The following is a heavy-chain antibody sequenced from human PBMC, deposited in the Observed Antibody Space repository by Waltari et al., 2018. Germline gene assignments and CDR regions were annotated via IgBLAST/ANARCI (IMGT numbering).Heavy chain of an antibody. CDR2: IYYSGST. V-gene: IGHV4-59*01. CDR1: GGSISSYY. J-gene: IGHJ4*02. CDR3: ASAQLNSYFDY. Sequence: QVQLQESGPGLVTPSETLSLTCTVSGGSISSYYWSWIRQPPGKGLEWIGYIYYSGSTNYNPSLKSRVTISVDTSKNQFSLKLSSVTAADTAVYYCASAQLNSYFDYWGQGTLVTVSS. D-gene: IGHD1-1*01.